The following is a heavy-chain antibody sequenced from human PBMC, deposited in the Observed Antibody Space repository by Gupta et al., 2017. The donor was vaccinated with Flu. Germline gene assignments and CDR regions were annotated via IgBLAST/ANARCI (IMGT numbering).Heavy chain of an antibody. J-gene: IGHJ4*02. CDR1: GFTFSGYA. CDR3: ARGHEDS. V-gene: IGHV3-48*03. Sequence: EVQLVESGGGLVQPGGSLRLSCAASGFTFSGYAMSWVRQAPGKGLEWVSFISSSVVPYYTDSVKGRFTISRDNAKNSVYLQMDSLRAEDTAFYYCARGHEDSWGQGTLVTVSS. CDR2: ISSSVVP.